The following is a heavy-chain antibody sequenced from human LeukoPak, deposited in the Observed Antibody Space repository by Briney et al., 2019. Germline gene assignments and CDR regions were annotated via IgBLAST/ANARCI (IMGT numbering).Heavy chain of an antibody. CDR1: GFTFSSYW. D-gene: IGHD5-18*01. Sequence: GSLRLSCAASGFTFSSYWMSWIRQPPGKGLEWIGEINHSGSTNYNPSLKSRVTISVDTSKNQFSLKLSSVTAADTAVYYCARGRGGYSYGYNSYYYYMDVWGKGTTVTVSS. CDR3: ARGRGGYSYGYNSYYYYMDV. CDR2: INHSGST. J-gene: IGHJ6*03. V-gene: IGHV4-34*01.